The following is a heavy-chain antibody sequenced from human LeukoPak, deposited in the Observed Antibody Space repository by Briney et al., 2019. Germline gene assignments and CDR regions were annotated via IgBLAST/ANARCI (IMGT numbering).Heavy chain of an antibody. CDR1: GFTFSSYS. CDR2: ISSSSTYI. D-gene: IGHD3-3*01. CDR3: ARVWSDCYVTNCYISEY. Sequence: GGSLRLSCAASGFTFSSYSMNWVRQAPGERLEWVSSISSSSTYIYYADSVKGRFTISRDDAKHSLFLQMNSLRAEDAAVYYCARVWSDCYVTNCYISEYCGQGTLVTVSS. J-gene: IGHJ4*02. V-gene: IGHV3-21*01.